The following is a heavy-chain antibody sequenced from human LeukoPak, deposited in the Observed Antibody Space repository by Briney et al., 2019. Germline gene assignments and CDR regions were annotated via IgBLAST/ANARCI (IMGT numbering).Heavy chain of an antibody. D-gene: IGHD2-15*01. J-gene: IGHJ5*02. CDR1: GGSFSGYY. V-gene: IGHV4-34*01. CDR2: INHSGST. CDR3: ARGKVVVAASFWFDP. Sequence: SETLSLTCAVYGGSFSGYYWSWIRQPPGKGLEWIGEINHSGSTNYNPSLKSRVTISVDTSKSQFSLKLSSVTAADTAVYYCARGKVVVAASFWFDPWGQGTLVTVSS.